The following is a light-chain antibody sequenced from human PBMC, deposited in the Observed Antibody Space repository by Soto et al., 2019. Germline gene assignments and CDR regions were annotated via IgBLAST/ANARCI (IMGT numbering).Light chain of an antibody. CDR2: DAS. Sequence: EIVLTQSPATLSLSPGERATLSCRASQSVSSYLAWYQQKPGQAPRLLIYDASNRATGIPARFNGSGARADFTLPINSLEPEDFAGYYCQQRSNWPPTFGGGTKVEIK. V-gene: IGKV3-11*01. J-gene: IGKJ4*01. CDR1: QSVSSY. CDR3: QQRSNWPPT.